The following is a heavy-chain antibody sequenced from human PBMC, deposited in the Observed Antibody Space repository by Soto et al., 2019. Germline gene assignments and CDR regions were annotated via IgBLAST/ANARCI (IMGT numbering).Heavy chain of an antibody. J-gene: IGHJ4*02. CDR3: ARRIYPRGYCSSTSCYGNETFDY. CDR1: GGSFSGYY. D-gene: IGHD2-2*01. CDR2: INHSGST. V-gene: IGHV4-34*01. Sequence: PSETLSLTCAVYGGSFSGYYWSWIRQPPGKGLEWIGEINHSGSTNYNPSLKSRVTISVDTSKNQFSLKLSSVTAADTAVYYCARRIYPRGYCSSTSCYGNETFDYWGQGTLVTVSS.